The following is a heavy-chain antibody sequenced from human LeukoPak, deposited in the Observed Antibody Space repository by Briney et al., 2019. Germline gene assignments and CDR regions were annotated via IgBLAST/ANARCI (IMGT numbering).Heavy chain of an antibody. Sequence: NPSETLSLTCTVSGGSISSYYWSWIRQPPGKGLEWIGYIYYSGTTNYNPSLKSRVTISVDTSKNQFSLKLSSVTAADTAVYYCARLAVTMVRGVYWFDPWGQGTLVTVSS. J-gene: IGHJ5*02. CDR1: GGSISSYY. CDR3: ARLAVTMVRGVYWFDP. V-gene: IGHV4-59*12. CDR2: IYYSGTT. D-gene: IGHD3-10*01.